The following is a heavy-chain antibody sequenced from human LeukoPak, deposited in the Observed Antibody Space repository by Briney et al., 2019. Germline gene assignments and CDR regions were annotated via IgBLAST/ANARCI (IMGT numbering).Heavy chain of an antibody. CDR3: ARGGYGSGYYFDY. J-gene: IGHJ4*02. V-gene: IGHV4-34*01. Sequence: SETLSLTCAVYGGSFSGYYWSWLRQPPGKGLEWIGEINHSGSTNYNPSLKSRVTISVDTSKNQSSLKLSSVTAADTAVYYCARGGYGSGYYFDYWGQGTLVTVSS. CDR1: GGSFSGYY. D-gene: IGHD3-10*01. CDR2: INHSGST.